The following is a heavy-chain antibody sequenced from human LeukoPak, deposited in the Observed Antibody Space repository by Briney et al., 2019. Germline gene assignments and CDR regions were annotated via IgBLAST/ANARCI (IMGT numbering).Heavy chain of an antibody. J-gene: IGHJ4*02. CDR1: GGSISSYY. V-gene: IGHV4-59*01. D-gene: IGHD6-19*01. Sequence: SETLSLTCTVSGGSISSYYWSWIRQPPGKGLEWIGYIYYSGSTNYNPSLKSRVTISVDTSKNQFSLKLSSVTAADTAVYYCARSRVAGEFDYWGQGTLVTVSS. CDR2: IYYSGST. CDR3: ARSRVAGEFDY.